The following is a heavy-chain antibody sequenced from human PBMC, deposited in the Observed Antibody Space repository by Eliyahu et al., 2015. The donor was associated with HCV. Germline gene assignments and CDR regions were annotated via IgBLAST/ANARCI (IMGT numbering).Heavy chain of an antibody. CDR2: IKYDESEK. CDR1: GLTFTTXW. D-gene: IGHD6-13*01. J-gene: IGHJ4*02. V-gene: IGHV3-7*01. Sequence: DVQLVESGGDLVQPGGSXRLXXAASGLTFTTXWMSWVRXAPGKGREWVANIKYDESEKYYADSVKGRFTISRDNAKNSLYLQMNSLTAEDTAVYFCASIATPGPFYIDYWGLGTLVTVSS. CDR3: ASIATPGPFYIDY.